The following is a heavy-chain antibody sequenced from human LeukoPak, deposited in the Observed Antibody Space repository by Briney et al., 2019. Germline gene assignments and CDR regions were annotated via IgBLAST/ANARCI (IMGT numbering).Heavy chain of an antibody. D-gene: IGHD2-15*01. CDR2: IYHSGST. CDR3: VGYCSGGSCYWFDP. J-gene: IGHJ5*02. CDR1: GGSISSSNW. Sequence: SGTLSLTCAVSGGSISSSNWWSWVRQPPGKGLEWIGEIYHSGSTNYNPSLKSRVTISVDKSKNQFSLKLSSVTAADTAVYYCVGYCSGGSCYWFDPWGQGTLVTVSS. V-gene: IGHV4-4*02.